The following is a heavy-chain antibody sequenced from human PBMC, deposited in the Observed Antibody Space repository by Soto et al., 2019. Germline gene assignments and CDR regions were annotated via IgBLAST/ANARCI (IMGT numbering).Heavy chain of an antibody. J-gene: IGHJ3*02. CDR2: LSGYNGNT. Sequence: QIQLVQSGAEVKKPGASVKVSCKASGYMFSHYGINWVRQAPGQGLEWVAWLSGYNGNTNYAQKFQGRVTMIMDSSTNTAYMELRSLTSDDTAVYYCARDLLPMTGTANDAFDIWGQGTMVTVSS. CDR1: GYMFSHYG. D-gene: IGHD1-1*01. CDR3: ARDLLPMTGTANDAFDI. V-gene: IGHV1-18*04.